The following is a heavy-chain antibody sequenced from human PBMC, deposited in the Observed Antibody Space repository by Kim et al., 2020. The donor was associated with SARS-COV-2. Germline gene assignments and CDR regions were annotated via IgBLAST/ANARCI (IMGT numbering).Heavy chain of an antibody. V-gene: IGHV3-48*02. CDR3: ARDPHSLDY. D-gene: IGHD3-16*02. J-gene: IGHJ4*02. Sequence: YYEASVKGRFPISRDNAKNSLYLQMSNLRDEDTAVYYCARDPHSLDYWGQGTLVTVSS.